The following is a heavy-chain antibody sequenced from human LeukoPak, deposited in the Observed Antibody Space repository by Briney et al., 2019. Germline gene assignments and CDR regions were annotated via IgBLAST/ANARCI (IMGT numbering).Heavy chain of an antibody. V-gene: IGHV3-21*01. Sequence: GGSLRLSCAASRFTFSSYVMKWVRQVPGKGLEWVSSISTSSSYIYYADSVKGRFTISRDNAKNSLYLQMNSLRAEDTAVYYCARATWDPNYYYYMDVWGKGTTVTISS. CDR2: ISTSSSYI. CDR3: ARATWDPNYYYYMDV. J-gene: IGHJ6*03. D-gene: IGHD1-26*01. CDR1: RFTFSSYV.